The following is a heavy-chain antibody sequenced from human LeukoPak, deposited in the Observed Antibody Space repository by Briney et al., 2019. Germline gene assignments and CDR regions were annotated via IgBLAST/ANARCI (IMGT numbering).Heavy chain of an antibody. D-gene: IGHD3-3*01. CDR1: GYTFTGYY. V-gene: IGHV1-18*04. CDR2: ISAYNGNT. J-gene: IGHJ4*02. Sequence: ASVKVSCKASGYTFTGYYMHWVRQAPGQGLEWMGWISAYNGNTNYAQKLQGRVTMTTDTSTSTAYMELRSLRSDDTAVYYCARVYYDFWSGSCFDYWGQGTLVTVSS. CDR3: ARVYYDFWSGSCFDY.